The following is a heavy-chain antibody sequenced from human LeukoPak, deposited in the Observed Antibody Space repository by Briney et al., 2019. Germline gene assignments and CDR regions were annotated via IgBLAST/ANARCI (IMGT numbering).Heavy chain of an antibody. V-gene: IGHV4-59*08. CDR2: IYYSGST. CDR3: XRGLGEYAFDI. Sequence: PSETLSLTCTVSGGSISSYYRSWIRQPPGKGLEWIGYIYYSGSTNYNPSLKSRVTISVDTSKNQFSLKLSSVTAADTAVYYCXRGLGEYAFDIWGQGTMVTVSS. J-gene: IGHJ3*02. CDR1: GGSISSYY. D-gene: IGHD3-16*01.